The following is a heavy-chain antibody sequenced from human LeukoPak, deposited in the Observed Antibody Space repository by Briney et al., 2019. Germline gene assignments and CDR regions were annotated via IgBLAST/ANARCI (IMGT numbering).Heavy chain of an antibody. CDR3: ASVIGAGYYYGMDV. D-gene: IGHD2-21*01. CDR2: IYSGGST. V-gene: IGHV3-53*01. J-gene: IGHJ6*02. CDR1: GFTVCSDY. Sequence: PGGSLRLSCAASGFTVCSDYMSWVRQAPGKGLEWVSVIYSGGSTYYADSVKGRFTISRDNSKNTLYLQMNSLRAEDTAVYYCASVIGAGYYYGMDVWGQGTTVTVSS.